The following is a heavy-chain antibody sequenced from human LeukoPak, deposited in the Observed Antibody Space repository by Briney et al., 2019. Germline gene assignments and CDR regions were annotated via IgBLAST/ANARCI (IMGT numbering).Heavy chain of an antibody. V-gene: IGHV4-34*01. D-gene: IGHD6-13*01. Sequence: PSETLSLTCAVYGGSFSGYYWSWIRQPPGKGLEWIGEINHSGSTNYNPSLKSRVTISVDTSKNQFSLKLSSVTAADTAVYYCARGLRSAVRFDPWGQGTLVTVSS. CDR2: INHSGST. CDR3: ARGLRSAVRFDP. J-gene: IGHJ5*02. CDR1: GGSFSGYY.